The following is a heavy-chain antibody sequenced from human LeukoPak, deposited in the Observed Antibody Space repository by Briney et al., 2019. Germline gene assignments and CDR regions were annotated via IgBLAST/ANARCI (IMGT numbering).Heavy chain of an antibody. CDR1: GYTFTGYY. J-gene: IGHJ5*02. V-gene: IGHV1-2*02. CDR2: INPSSGGT. D-gene: IGHD1-7*01. CDR3: ARDRKTGTTSWFDP. Sequence: ASVKVSCKASGYTFTGYYMHWVRQAPGQGLEWMGWINPSSGGTNYAQKFQGRVTMTRDTSISTAYMELSRLRSDDTAVYYCARDRKTGTTSWFDPWGQGTLVTVSS.